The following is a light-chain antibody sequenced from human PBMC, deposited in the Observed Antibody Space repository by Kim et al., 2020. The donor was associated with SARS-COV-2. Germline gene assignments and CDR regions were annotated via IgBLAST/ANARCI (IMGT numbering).Light chain of an antibody. Sequence: SYELTQPPSVSVAPGKTARITCGGNNIGSKSVHWYQQKPGQAPVLVIYYDSDWPSGIPERFSGSNSGNTATLTISRVEAGDEADYYCQVWDSSSDHPLFGGGTKLTVL. CDR2: YDS. J-gene: IGLJ2*01. CDR1: NIGSKS. V-gene: IGLV3-21*04. CDR3: QVWDSSSDHPL.